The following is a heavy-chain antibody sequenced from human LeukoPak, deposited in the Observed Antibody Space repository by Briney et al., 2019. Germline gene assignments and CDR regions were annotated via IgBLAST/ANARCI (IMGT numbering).Heavy chain of an antibody. Sequence: GGSLGLSCAASGFTFSSYWMSWVRQAPGKGLEWVANIKQDGSEKYYVDSVKGRFTISRDNAKNSLYLQMNSLRAEDTAVYYCARDLAVAGQGGDYWGQGTLVTVSS. CDR3: ARDLAVAGQGGDY. V-gene: IGHV3-7*01. J-gene: IGHJ4*02. D-gene: IGHD6-19*01. CDR1: GFTFSSYW. CDR2: IKQDGSEK.